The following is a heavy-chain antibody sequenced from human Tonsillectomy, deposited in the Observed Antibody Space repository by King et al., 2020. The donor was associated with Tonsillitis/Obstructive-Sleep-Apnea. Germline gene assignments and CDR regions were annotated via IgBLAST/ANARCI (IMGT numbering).Heavy chain of an antibody. J-gene: IGHJ4*02. V-gene: IGHV3-23*04. CDR3: AKGSRKVARGWVPFDY. Sequence: VQLVESGGGLVQPGGSLRLSCAASGFTFSRYAMSWVRQAPGKGLEWVSAISGSGGSAYYADSVKGRFTISRDNSKNTLYLQMNSLRAEDTAVYYCAKGSRKVARGWVPFDYWGQGTLVTVSS. D-gene: IGHD6-19*01. CDR1: GFTFSRYA. CDR2: ISGSGGSA.